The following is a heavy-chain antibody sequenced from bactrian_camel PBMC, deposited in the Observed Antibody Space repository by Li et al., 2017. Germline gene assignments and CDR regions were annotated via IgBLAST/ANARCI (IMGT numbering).Heavy chain of an antibody. Sequence: VQLVESGGASVQAGGSLVLSCAVSGTLPSSVCMGWFRQGAGKEHEGVAVLDSDGITKYSDSVKGRFIISKHNAKNTLFLQMNSLKPEDTAMYYCAVEGSGAYCSLRALPLGYWDQGTQVTVS. CDR2: LDSDGIT. D-gene: IGHD3*01. CDR3: AVEGSGAYCSLRALPLGY. CDR1: GTLPSSVC. J-gene: IGHJ6*01. V-gene: IGHV3S53*01.